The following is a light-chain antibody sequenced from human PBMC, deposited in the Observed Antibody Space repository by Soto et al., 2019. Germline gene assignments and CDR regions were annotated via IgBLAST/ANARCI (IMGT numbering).Light chain of an antibody. Sequence: QSALAQPPSASGSPGQSVTISCTGTSSDVGGYKFVSWYQHHPGKAPKLMIYEVSKRPSGVPDRFSGSEAGNTASLTVSGLQAGDEADYYCSSYAGSNTVVFGGGTKLTVL. V-gene: IGLV2-8*01. CDR3: SSYAGSNTVV. CDR1: SSDVGGYKF. J-gene: IGLJ2*01. CDR2: EVS.